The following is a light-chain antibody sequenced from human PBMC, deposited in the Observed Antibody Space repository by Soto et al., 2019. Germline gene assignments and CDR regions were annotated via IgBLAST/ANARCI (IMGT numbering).Light chain of an antibody. V-gene: IGKV3-15*01. J-gene: IGKJ1*01. CDR1: QSVSNN. CDR2: GAS. Sequence: EIVMTQSPATLSVSPGEKATLSCRASQSVSNNLAWFQQKPGQVPSLLIYGASNRPTGVSARFSGSGSGTEFTLTISSLQSEDFAVYYGQQYHYWWTFGQGTMVEIK. CDR3: QQYHYWWT.